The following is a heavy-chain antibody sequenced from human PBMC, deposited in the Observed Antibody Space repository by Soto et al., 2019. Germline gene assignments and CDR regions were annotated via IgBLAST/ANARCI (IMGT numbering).Heavy chain of an antibody. CDR3: VQTQNWDSSDVSFDY. Sequence: EVQLVESGGDLVQPGRSLRLSCAASGFSFDDYAMHWVRQGPGKGLEWVSGITWNSGKTAYADFVQGRFTISRDNAKSSLFLQMNSLRPEDTALYYCVQTQNWDSSDVSFDYWGQGTLVTVSS. J-gene: IGHJ4*02. D-gene: IGHD1-7*01. CDR1: GFSFDDYA. CDR2: ITWNSGKT. V-gene: IGHV3-9*01.